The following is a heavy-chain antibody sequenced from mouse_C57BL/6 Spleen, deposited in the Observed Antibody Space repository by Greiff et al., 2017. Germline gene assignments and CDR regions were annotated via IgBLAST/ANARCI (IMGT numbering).Heavy chain of an antibody. Sequence: EVQLQQPGPELVMPGASVKLPCKASGYTFTDYNMDWVKQSHGQSLEWIGDINPNNGCTIYNQKFKGKATFTVAKSSSTAYKQLSSLTSEDSAGYYSARSKLGLAGFAYWGQGTLVTVSA. J-gene: IGHJ3*01. D-gene: IGHD4-1*01. CDR2: INPNNGCT. V-gene: IGHV1-18*01. CDR3: ARSKLGLAGFAY. CDR1: GYTFTDYN.